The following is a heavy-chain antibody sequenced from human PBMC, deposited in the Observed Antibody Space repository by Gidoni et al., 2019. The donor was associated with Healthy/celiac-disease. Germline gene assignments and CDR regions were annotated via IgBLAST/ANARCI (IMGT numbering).Heavy chain of an antibody. CDR3: ARAIKLRGMVRGAIGWFDP. D-gene: IGHD3-10*01. V-gene: IGHV1-8*01. CDR1: GYTFPSYG. CDR2: MKPNSGNT. Sequence: QVQPVQAGAEVKKPGASVKVSCQASGYTFPSYGFHWVRQATGQGLEWMGWMKPNSGNTGYAQKFQGRVTMTRNTSISTAYMELSSLRSEDTAVYYCARAIKLRGMVRGAIGWFDPWGQGTLVTVSS. J-gene: IGHJ5*02.